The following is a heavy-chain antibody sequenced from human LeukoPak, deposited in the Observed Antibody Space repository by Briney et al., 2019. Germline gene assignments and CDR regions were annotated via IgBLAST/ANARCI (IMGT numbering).Heavy chain of an antibody. Sequence: PSETLSLTCTVSGGSISSGGYYWTWIRQHPGKGLEWIGYIYYTGSTFFNPSLKSRVIISVDTSKNQFSLKLSSVTAADTAVYYCARSDQRWLYPDYWGQGTLVTVSS. CDR3: ARSDQRWLYPDY. CDR2: IYYTGST. V-gene: IGHV4-31*03. CDR1: GGSISSGGYY. J-gene: IGHJ4*02. D-gene: IGHD5-24*01.